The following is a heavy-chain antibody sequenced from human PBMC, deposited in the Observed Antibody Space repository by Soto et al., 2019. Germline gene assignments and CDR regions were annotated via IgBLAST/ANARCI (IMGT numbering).Heavy chain of an antibody. V-gene: IGHV3-23*01. CDR2: ISGRGVST. CDR3: AKTYDTSSYFRTDY. D-gene: IGHD3-22*01. Sequence: GCSLRLSCAASGFTFNSYAMSWVRQAPGKGLEWVSTISGRGVSTFYADSLKGRFTISRDNSKNTLYLQMNSLRAEDTAVYYCAKTYDTSSYFRTDYWGQGTLVTASS. CDR1: GFTFNSYA. J-gene: IGHJ4*02.